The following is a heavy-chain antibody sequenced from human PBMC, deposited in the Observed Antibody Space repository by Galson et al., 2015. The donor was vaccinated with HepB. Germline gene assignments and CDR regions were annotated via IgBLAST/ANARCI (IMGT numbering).Heavy chain of an antibody. D-gene: IGHD6-19*01. CDR3: ARDVYSSGWYGDYYYGMDV. V-gene: IGHV3-21*01. CDR2: ISSSSTYI. CDR1: GFTVSTYI. Sequence: LSCAASGFTVSTYIMNWVRQAPGKGLEWVSSISSSSTYIYYADSVKGRFTISRDNAKNSLYLQMNSLRAEDTAVYYCARDVYSSGWYGDYYYGMDVWGQGTTVTVSS. J-gene: IGHJ6*02.